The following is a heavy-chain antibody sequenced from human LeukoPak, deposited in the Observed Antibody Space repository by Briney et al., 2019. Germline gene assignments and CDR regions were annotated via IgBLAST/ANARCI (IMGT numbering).Heavy chain of an antibody. D-gene: IGHD6-19*01. J-gene: IGHJ3*01. CDR1: GFTVTSIF. Sequence: GGSLRLSCAASGFTVTSIFMTWVRQAPGKGLEWVSVIHSSGNTYYADSDKGRFTISRDNSKNTLYLQMNSPRAEDTAVYYCARGGSGWYLYPEWGQGTMVTVSS. CDR2: IHSSGNT. V-gene: IGHV3-53*01. CDR3: ARGGSGWYLYPE.